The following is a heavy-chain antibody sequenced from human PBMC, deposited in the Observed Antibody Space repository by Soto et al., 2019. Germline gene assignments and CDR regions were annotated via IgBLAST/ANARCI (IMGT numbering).Heavy chain of an antibody. CDR2: IGTAGDT. D-gene: IGHD3-10*01. V-gene: IGHV3-13*01. Sequence: EVQLVESGGGLVQPGGSLRLSCAASGFAFSTYDMHWVRQTTGKGLEWVSAIGTAGDTYYPDSVKGRFTISSEDAKNSLFLQLNGLRAEDTAVYFCARGFNSRGAAHWFDPWGQGTLVTVSS. CDR3: ARGFNSRGAAHWFDP. J-gene: IGHJ5*02. CDR1: GFAFSTYD.